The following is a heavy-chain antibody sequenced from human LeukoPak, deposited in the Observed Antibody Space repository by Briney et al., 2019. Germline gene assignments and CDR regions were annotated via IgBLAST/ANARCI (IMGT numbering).Heavy chain of an antibody. V-gene: IGHV3-23*01. CDR1: GSTFSSYG. CDR3: AKDGGRYYGSGSYYTHDY. J-gene: IGHJ4*02. Sequence: PGGTLRLFCAASGSTFSSYGMSWVRQAPGKGLEWVSAISGSGGSTYYADSVKGRFTISRDNSKNTLYLQMNSLRAEDTAVYYCAKDGGRYYGSGSYYTHDYWGQGTLVTVSS. CDR2: ISGSGGST. D-gene: IGHD3-10*01.